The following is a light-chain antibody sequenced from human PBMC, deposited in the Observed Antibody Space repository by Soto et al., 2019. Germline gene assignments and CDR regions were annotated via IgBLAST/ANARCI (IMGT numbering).Light chain of an antibody. J-gene: IGKJ2*01. V-gene: IGKV1-33*01. CDR3: QQYHSLPYT. CDR2: DAS. Sequence: DIQMTQSPSSLSASVGDRVTITCQASQDISKYLNWYQQKPGKAPKLLIYDASNFNAGVPSRFSVSGSETDFTFTISSLHPEDIATYYCQQYHSLPYTFGQGTKLEIK. CDR1: QDISKY.